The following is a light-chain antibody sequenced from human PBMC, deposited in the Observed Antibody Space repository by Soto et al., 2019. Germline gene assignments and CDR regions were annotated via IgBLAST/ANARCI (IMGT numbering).Light chain of an antibody. Sequence: DIQMTQSPSSLSASVGDRVTITCRASQSISSYLNWYQQKPGKAPKLLIDAASSLQSGVPSRLSGSGSGTDFTLTISSLQTDDFATYFCPQRKSTPFTFGPWTIVY. V-gene: IGKV1-39*01. CDR1: QSISSY. CDR2: AAS. J-gene: IGKJ3*01. CDR3: PQRKSTPFT.